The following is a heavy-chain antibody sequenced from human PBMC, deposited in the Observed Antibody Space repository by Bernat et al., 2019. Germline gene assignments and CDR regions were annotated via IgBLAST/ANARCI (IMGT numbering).Heavy chain of an antibody. D-gene: IGHD3-16*01. V-gene: IGHV1-3*01. Sequence: QVQLVQSGAEVKKPGASVKVSCKASGYTFTSYAMHWVRQAPGQRLEWMGWINAGNGNTKYSQKFQGRVTITRDTSASTAYMELSSLRSEDTAVYYCASSYPTEVTLGVEGFHPWGQRTLVPVP. CDR2: INAGNGNT. J-gene: IGHJ5*02. CDR3: ASSYPTEVTLGVEGFHP. CDR1: GYTFTSYA.